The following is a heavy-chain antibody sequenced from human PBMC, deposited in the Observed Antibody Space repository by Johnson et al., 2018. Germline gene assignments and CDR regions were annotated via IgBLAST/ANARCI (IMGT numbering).Heavy chain of an antibody. J-gene: IGHJ3*02. V-gene: IGHV3-9*01. CDR3: AKCYDYALLGAFDI. CDR1: GFTFDDYA. D-gene: IGHD3-16*01. Sequence: EVQLVESGGGLVQPGRSLRLSCAASGFTFDDYAMDWVRQVPGKGLEWVSGISWNSGSIGYADSVKGRFTISRANAKNSLFRQMNRLRAEDTALYYCAKCYDYALLGAFDIWGQGTMVTVAS. CDR2: ISWNSGSI.